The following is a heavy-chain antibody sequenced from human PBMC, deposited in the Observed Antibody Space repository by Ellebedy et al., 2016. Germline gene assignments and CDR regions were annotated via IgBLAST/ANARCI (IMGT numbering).Heavy chain of an antibody. D-gene: IGHD6-13*01. Sequence: SETLSLXCAVYGGSFSGYYWSWIRQPPGKGLEWIGEINHSGSTNYNPSLKSRVTISVDTSKNQFSLKLSSVTAADTAVYYCARMGRQQLVRAFDIWGQGTMVTVSS. CDR3: ARMGRQQLVRAFDI. V-gene: IGHV4-34*01. CDR2: INHSGST. J-gene: IGHJ3*02. CDR1: GGSFSGYY.